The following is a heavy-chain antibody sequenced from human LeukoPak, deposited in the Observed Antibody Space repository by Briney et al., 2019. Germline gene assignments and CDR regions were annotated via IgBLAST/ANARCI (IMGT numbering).Heavy chain of an antibody. CDR2: INHSGST. Sequence: SETLSLTCAVYGGSFSGYYWSWIRQPPGKGLEWIGEINHSGSTNYNPSLKSRVTISVDTSKNQFSLKLSSVTAADTAVYCCAIPGYSSSWYGIDYWGQGTLVTVSS. V-gene: IGHV4-34*01. CDR3: AIPGYSSSWYGIDY. D-gene: IGHD6-13*01. CDR1: GGSFSGYY. J-gene: IGHJ4*02.